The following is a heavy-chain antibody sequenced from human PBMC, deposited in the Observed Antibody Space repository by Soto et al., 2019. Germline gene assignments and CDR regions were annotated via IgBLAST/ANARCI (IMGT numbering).Heavy chain of an antibody. D-gene: IGHD3-22*01. V-gene: IGHV3-23*01. CDR2: VSANGRNT. CDR3: AKDLSSLGWLALGAPFDS. Sequence: GGSRRLSCSASGFTFSSYAMNGVRQAPGKGLEWVSSVSANGRNTYYADSVKGRFTVSRDKSKNALFLQLDSLRVEDTAIYYCAKDLSSLGWLALGAPFDSSGPGTLVTVSS. J-gene: IGHJ4*02. CDR1: GFTFSSYA.